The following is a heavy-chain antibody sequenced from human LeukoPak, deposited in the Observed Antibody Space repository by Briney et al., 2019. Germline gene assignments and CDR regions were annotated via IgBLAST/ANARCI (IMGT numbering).Heavy chain of an antibody. CDR3: ARGYSSTSPSRQNAFDI. V-gene: IGHV4-39*01. CDR1: GGSISSSSYY. D-gene: IGHD6-13*01. CDR2: IYYSGST. Sequence: SETLSHTCTVSGGSISSSSYYWGWIRQPLGKGLEWIGSIYYSGSTYYNPSLKSRVTISVDTSKNQFSLKLSSVTAADTAVYYCARGYSSTSPSRQNAFDIWGQGTMVTVSS. J-gene: IGHJ3*02.